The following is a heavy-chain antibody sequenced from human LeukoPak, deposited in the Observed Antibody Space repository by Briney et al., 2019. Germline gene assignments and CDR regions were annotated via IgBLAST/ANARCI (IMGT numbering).Heavy chain of an antibody. V-gene: IGHV1-46*01. CDR3: ARVSGRPPGGLYYFDS. J-gene: IGHJ4*02. CDR2: INPSAGST. CDR1: GYTFTTDY. D-gene: IGHD3-16*01. Sequence: ASVKVSCKASGYTFTTDYMHWVRQAPGQGLEWMGIINPSAGSTTYAQKFQGRVTMTGDTSTSTVYMELSSLKSDDTAVYYCARVSGRPPGGLYYFDSWGQGTLVTVSS.